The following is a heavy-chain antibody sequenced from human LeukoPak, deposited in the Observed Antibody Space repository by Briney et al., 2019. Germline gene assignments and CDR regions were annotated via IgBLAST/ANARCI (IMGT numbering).Heavy chain of an antibody. J-gene: IGHJ4*02. D-gene: IGHD2-21*01. Sequence: SQTLSLTCTVSGGSFSSGSYYWSWIRQPAGKGLEWIGRIYTSGSTNYNPSLESRVTISVDTSKNQFSLKLSSVTAADTAVYYCARGGGDWGFHQSDYWGQGTLVTVSS. CDR3: ARGGGDWGFHQSDY. V-gene: IGHV4-61*02. CDR2: IYTSGST. CDR1: GGSFSSGSYY.